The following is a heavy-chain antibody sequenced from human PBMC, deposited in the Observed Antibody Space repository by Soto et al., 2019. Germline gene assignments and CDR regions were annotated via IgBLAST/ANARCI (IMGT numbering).Heavy chain of an antibody. J-gene: IGHJ4*02. CDR1: GFTFSNDW. V-gene: IGHV3-15*01. CDR2: IRSKTDGGTI. CDR3: TTDRSSSSFHY. D-gene: IGHD2-2*01. Sequence: EVQLVESGGGLVKPGGSLRLSCAASGFTFSNDWMSWVRQAPGKGLEWLGRIRSKTDGGTIDYAAPVKGRFTISRDNSKNTLYLQMNSLNTEDTAVYYCTTDRSSSSFHYWGQGTLVTVSS.